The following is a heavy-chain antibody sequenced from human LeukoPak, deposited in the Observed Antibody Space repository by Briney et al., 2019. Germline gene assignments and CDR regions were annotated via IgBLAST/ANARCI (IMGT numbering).Heavy chain of an antibody. Sequence: SETLSLTCTVSGYSISSGYYWGWIRQPPGKGLEWIGSIYHSGSTYYNPSLKSRVTLSVDTSKNQFSLKLSSVTAADTAVYYCASGYYGSGSYYTKDYWGQGTLVTVSS. CDR3: ASGYYGSGSYYTKDY. V-gene: IGHV4-38-2*02. CDR2: IYHSGST. CDR1: GYSISSGYY. J-gene: IGHJ4*02. D-gene: IGHD3-10*01.